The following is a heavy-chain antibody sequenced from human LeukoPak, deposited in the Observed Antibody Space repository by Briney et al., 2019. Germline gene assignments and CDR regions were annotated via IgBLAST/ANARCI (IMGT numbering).Heavy chain of an antibody. J-gene: IGHJ4*02. D-gene: IGHD5-12*01. CDR1: GHTFTNYG. Sequence: GASVKVSCKASGHTFTNYGLSWVRQAPGQGLEWMGWISGYNGYTRYAEKVQGRVTMTTDTSTSTAYMELRSLRADDTAVYYCARDDTTSGYYEFGYWGQGTLVTVSS. V-gene: IGHV1-18*01. CDR2: ISGYNGYT. CDR3: ARDDTTSGYYEFGY.